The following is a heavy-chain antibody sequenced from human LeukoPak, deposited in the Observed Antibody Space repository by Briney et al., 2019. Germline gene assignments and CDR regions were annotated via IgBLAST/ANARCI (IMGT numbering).Heavy chain of an antibody. Sequence: SETLSLTCTVSGGSISSYYWSWIRQPPGKGLEWIGYIYYSGSTNYNSSLKSRVTISVDTSKNQFSLKLSSVTAADTAVYYCARQSGSADYWGQGTLVTVSS. D-gene: IGHD1-26*01. V-gene: IGHV4-59*08. J-gene: IGHJ4*02. CDR1: GGSISSYY. CDR3: ARQSGSADY. CDR2: IYYSGST.